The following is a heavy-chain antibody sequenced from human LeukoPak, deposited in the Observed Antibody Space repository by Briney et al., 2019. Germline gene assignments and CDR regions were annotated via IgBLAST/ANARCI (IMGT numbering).Heavy chain of an antibody. Sequence: SETLSLTCAVYGGSFSGYSWNWIRQPPVKGLEWIGEINHSGGTNYNPSLKSRVTISVDTSKKQFSLKLSSVTAADTAVYYCDYGELTGFDYWGQGTLVTVSS. CDR1: GGSFSGYS. D-gene: IGHD3-10*01. J-gene: IGHJ4*02. CDR3: DYGELTGFDY. V-gene: IGHV4-34*01. CDR2: INHSGGT.